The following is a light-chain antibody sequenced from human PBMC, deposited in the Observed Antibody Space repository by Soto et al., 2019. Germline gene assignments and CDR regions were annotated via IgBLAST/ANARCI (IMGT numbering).Light chain of an antibody. Sequence: DIQMTQSPSSLSASVGDTVTITCRAIQDIRDELAWYQQKPWKAPKRLIYVSSSLQSGVPSRFSGSGYGTEFTLTFSSLQPEEFAAYYFLQHNAYPMTFGKGTNVQ. CDR3: LQHNAYPMT. J-gene: IGKJ1*01. CDR2: VSS. V-gene: IGKV1-17*01. CDR1: QDIRDE.